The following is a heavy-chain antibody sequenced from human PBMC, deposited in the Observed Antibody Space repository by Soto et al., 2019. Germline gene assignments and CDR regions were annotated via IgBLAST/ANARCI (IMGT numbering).Heavy chain of an antibody. CDR3: ARAEGGGDCCGFDY. CDR1: GGSVSSGSYY. Sequence: SETLSLTCTVSGGSVSSGSYYWSWIRQPPGKGLEWIGYIYYSGSTNYNPSLKSRVTISVDTSKNQFSLKLSSVTAADTAVYYCARAEGGGDCCGFDYWGQGTLVTVSS. D-gene: IGHD2-21*02. V-gene: IGHV4-61*01. J-gene: IGHJ4*02. CDR2: IYYSGST.